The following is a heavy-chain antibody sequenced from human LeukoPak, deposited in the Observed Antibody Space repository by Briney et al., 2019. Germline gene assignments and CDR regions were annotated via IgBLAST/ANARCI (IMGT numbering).Heavy chain of an antibody. CDR1: GFTFSSYW. CDR3: ARGKYYFDY. J-gene: IGHJ4*02. CDR2: IKQDGSEK. Sequence: PGASLRPSCAVSGFTFSSYWMTWVRQAPGKGLEWVANIKQDGSEKYYVDSVKGRFTISRDNAKNSLYLQMNSLRAEDTAVYYCARGKYYFDYWGQGTLVTVSS. V-gene: IGHV3-7*04.